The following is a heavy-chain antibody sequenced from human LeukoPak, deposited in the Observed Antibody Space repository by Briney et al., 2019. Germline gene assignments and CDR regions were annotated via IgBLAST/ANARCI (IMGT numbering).Heavy chain of an antibody. CDR3: ARDLRDNNGWQIGVHDC. CDR1: GDSVSSNSAA. J-gene: IGHJ4*02. V-gene: IGHV6-1*01. D-gene: IGHD6-19*01. CDR2: TYYRSKWYN. Sequence: SQTLSLTCAISGDSVSSNSAAWNWIRQSPSRGLEWLGRTYYRSKWYNGYAVSVRSRITINPDTSKNQFSLQLNSVTPEDTAVYYCARDLRDNNGWQIGVHDCWGQGTLVTVSS.